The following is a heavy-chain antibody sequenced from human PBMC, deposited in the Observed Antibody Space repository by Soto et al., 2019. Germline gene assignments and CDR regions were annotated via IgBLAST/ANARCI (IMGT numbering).Heavy chain of an antibody. CDR1: GFTFSSYG. Sequence: QVQLVESGGGVVQPGRSLRLSCAASGFTFSSYGMHWVRQAPGKGLEWVAVIWYDGSNKYYADSVKGRFTISRDNSKNTLYLQMNSLRAEDTAVYYCARGTYYYDHWGQGTLVTVSS. CDR2: IWYDGSNK. J-gene: IGHJ4*02. D-gene: IGHD3-10*01. CDR3: ARGTYYYDH. V-gene: IGHV3-33*01.